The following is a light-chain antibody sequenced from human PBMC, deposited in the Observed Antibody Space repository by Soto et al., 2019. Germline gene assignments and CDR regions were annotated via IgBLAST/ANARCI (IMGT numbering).Light chain of an antibody. V-gene: IGLV1-40*01. J-gene: IGLJ1*01. CDR2: ENN. Sequence: QSVLTQPPSVSEAPGQRGTIACTGSSSNIGAGYEEHWYQQVPGTAPKLLIYENNNRPSGVPDRFSGSKSGTSASLAITGLQAEDEAEYYCQSYDSSLSGYVFGTGTKLTVL. CDR3: QSYDSSLSGYV. CDR1: SSNIGAGYE.